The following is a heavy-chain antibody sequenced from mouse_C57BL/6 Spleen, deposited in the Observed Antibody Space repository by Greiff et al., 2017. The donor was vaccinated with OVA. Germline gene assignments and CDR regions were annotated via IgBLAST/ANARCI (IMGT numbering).Heavy chain of an antibody. Sequence: VQLQQSGPELVKPGASVKISCKASGYAFSSSWMHWVKQRPGQGLEWIGRIYPGDGDTNYNGKFKGKATLTADKSSSTAYMQLSSLTSEDSAVYCCARREYYFDYWGQGTTLTVSS. J-gene: IGHJ2*01. V-gene: IGHV1-82*01. CDR2: IYPGDGDT. CDR1: GYAFSSSW. CDR3: ARREYYFDY.